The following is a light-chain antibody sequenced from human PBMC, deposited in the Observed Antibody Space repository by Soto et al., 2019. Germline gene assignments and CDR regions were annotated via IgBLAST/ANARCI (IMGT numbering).Light chain of an antibody. Sequence: QSVLTQPASVSGSPGQSITISCTGTSSDIGGYDYVSWYQQHPLKAPKLIIYEVTNRPSGVSSRFSGSKSGNTASLTSSGLQAEDEADYYCCSYTGSSGDVFGTGTKLTVL. CDR2: EVT. J-gene: IGLJ1*01. V-gene: IGLV2-14*01. CDR3: CSYTGSSGDV. CDR1: SSDIGGYDY.